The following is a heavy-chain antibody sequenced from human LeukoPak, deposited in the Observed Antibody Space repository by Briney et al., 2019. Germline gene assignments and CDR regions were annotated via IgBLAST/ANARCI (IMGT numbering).Heavy chain of an antibody. CDR2: ISGSGGST. CDR3: AKAYDYTVSYFDY. V-gene: IGHV3-23*01. CDR1: GFTFSSYA. J-gene: IGHJ4*02. D-gene: IGHD3-16*01. Sequence: PGGSLRLSCAASGFTFSSYAMSWCRQAPGKGREWVSAISGSGGSTYYADSVKGRFTISRDNSKNTLYLQMNSMRAEDTAVYYCAKAYDYTVSYFDYWGQGTLVTVSS.